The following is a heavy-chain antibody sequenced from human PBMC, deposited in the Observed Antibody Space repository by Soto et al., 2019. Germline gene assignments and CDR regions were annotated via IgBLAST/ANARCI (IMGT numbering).Heavy chain of an antibody. D-gene: IGHD2-15*01. CDR2: ISGSGRNT. Sequence: HPGGSLRLSCAASGFSFDAYAMSWVRQAPGKGLEWVSAISGSGRNTYYADSVEGRFTISRDNSKNTLYLQMNSLRAEDTAVYYCGKDSGFGIEVGYSPGNYWGQGALVTVSS. CDR3: GKDSGFGIEVGYSPGNY. CDR1: GFSFDAYA. V-gene: IGHV3-23*01. J-gene: IGHJ4*02.